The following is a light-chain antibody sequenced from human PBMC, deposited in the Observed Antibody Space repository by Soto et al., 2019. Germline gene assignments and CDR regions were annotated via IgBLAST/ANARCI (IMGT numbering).Light chain of an antibody. Sequence: QSVLTQPPSVSGAPGQRVTISCTGSSSNIGAGYDVHWYQQLPGTAPKLLIYGNSNRPSGVPDRFSGSKSGTSASLAITVLQAEDEAEYYCQSYDSSLSGPYVVFGGGTQLTVL. CDR2: GNS. CDR3: QSYDSSLSGPYVV. V-gene: IGLV1-40*01. CDR1: SSNIGAGYD. J-gene: IGLJ2*01.